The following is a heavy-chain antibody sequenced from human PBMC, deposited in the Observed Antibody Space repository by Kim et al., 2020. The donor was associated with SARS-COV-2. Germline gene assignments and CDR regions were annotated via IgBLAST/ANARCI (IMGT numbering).Heavy chain of an antibody. J-gene: IGHJ4*02. Sequence: GGSLRLSCAASGFTFSSYGMHWVRQAPGKGLEWVAVISYDGSNKYYADSVKGRFTISRDNSKNTLYLQMNSLRAEDTAVYYCARDGDIVVVPAAEGFDYWGQRTLVTVSS. CDR1: GFTFSSYG. D-gene: IGHD2-2*01. V-gene: IGHV3-33*05. CDR2: ISYDGSNK. CDR3: ARDGDIVVVPAAEGFDY.